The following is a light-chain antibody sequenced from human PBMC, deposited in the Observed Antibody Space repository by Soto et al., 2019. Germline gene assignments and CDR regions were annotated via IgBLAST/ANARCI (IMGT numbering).Light chain of an antibody. V-gene: IGKV3-15*01. CDR3: QQYDIWPPYT. Sequence: EIVMTQSPATLSVSPGERATLSCSASQSVSSSVAWYQQKPGQAPRLLIYDASTRATGIPPRFSGGGSGTEFTVTISSLQSEDFAIYYCQQYDIWPPYTFGQGTKVDIK. CDR2: DAS. CDR1: QSVSSS. J-gene: IGKJ2*01.